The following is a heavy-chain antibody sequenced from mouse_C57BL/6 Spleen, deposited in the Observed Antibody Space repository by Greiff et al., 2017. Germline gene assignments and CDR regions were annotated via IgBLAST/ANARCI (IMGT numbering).Heavy chain of an antibody. D-gene: IGHD4-1*01. CDR3: ARDHSTGKDAMDY. Sequence: EVQGVESGGGLVKPGGSLKLSCAASGFTFSSYAMSWVRQTPEKRLEWVATISDGGSYTYYPDNVKGRFTISRDNAKNNLYLQMSHLKSEDTAMYYCARDHSTGKDAMDYWGQGTSVTVSS. V-gene: IGHV5-4*01. CDR2: ISDGGSYT. J-gene: IGHJ4*01. CDR1: GFTFSSYA.